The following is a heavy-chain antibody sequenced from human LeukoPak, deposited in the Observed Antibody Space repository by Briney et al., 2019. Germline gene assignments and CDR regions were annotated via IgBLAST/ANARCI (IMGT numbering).Heavy chain of an antibody. V-gene: IGHV3-33*01. D-gene: IGHD3-22*01. Sequence: GRSLRLSCAASGFTFGSYGMHWVRQAPGKGLEWVAVIWYDGSNKYYADSVKGRFTISRDNSKNTLYLQMNSLRAEDTAVYYCARSYYYDSSHTVDYWGQGTLVTVSS. CDR3: ARSYYYDSSHTVDY. CDR1: GFTFGSYG. J-gene: IGHJ4*02. CDR2: IWYDGSNK.